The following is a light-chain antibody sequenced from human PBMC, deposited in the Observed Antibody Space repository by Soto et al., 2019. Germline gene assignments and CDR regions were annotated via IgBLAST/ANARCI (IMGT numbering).Light chain of an antibody. Sequence: IQLTQSPSSLSASVGDRVTITCRASQGIRNYLAWYQQKPGKAPNLLIYLASTLQGGVPSRFSGSGSGTDFSLTISSLQPEDVATYYCQYPNCFPLTFGGGTKVELK. CDR1: QGIRNY. CDR2: LAS. J-gene: IGKJ4*01. CDR3: QYPNCFPLT. V-gene: IGKV1-9*01.